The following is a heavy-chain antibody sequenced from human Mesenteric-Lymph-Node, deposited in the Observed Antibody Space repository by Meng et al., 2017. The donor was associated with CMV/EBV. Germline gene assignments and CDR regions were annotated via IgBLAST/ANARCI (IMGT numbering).Heavy chain of an antibody. CDR3: ARGVYYDFWSGYIGGGYYYYGMDV. D-gene: IGHD3-3*01. CDR1: GFTLSSYS. Sequence: GESLKISCAASGFTLSSYSMNWVRQAPGKGLEWVSFISPSSTYIYYADSVKGRFTLSRDNARNSLYLQMNSLRAEDKAVYYCARGVYYDFWSGYIGGGYYYYGMDVWGQGTTVTVSS. J-gene: IGHJ6*02. V-gene: IGHV3-21*01. CDR2: ISPSSTYI.